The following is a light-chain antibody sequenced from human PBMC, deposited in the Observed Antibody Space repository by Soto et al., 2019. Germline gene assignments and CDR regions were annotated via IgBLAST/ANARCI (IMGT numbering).Light chain of an antibody. J-gene: IGKJ2*01. CDR1: QSISIY. CDR3: QQSYIMPIYT. Sequence: DIQMTQSPSSLSASVGDRVTITCRSSQSISIYLNWYQQKPGKAPRLLIYATSRLQSGVPSRFSGSGSGTDFTLTISSLQPDDFATYYCQQSYIMPIYTFGQGTRLDIK. V-gene: IGKV1-39*01. CDR2: ATS.